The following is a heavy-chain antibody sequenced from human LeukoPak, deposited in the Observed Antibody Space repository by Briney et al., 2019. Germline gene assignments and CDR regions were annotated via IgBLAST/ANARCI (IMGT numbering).Heavy chain of an antibody. CDR2: INPNSGGT. Sequence: ASVKVSCKASGYTFTGYYTHWVRQAPGQGLEWMGWINPNSGGTNYAQKFQGRVTMTRDTSISTAYMELSRLRSDDTAVYYCARGDGSGWAVYNYFDYWGQGTLVTVSS. V-gene: IGHV1-2*02. J-gene: IGHJ4*02. CDR1: GYTFTGYY. CDR3: ARGDGSGWAVYNYFDY. D-gene: IGHD5-24*01.